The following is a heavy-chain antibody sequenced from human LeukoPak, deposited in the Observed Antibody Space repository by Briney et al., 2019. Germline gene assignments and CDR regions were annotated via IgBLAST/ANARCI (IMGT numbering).Heavy chain of an antibody. Sequence: SETLSLTCTVSGGSISSYYWSWIRQPPGKGLEWIGYIYYSGSTNYNPSLKSRVTISVDTSKNQFSLKLSSVTAADTAVYYCARETKGIAARPQPPWFDPWGQGTLVTVSS. V-gene: IGHV4-59*01. D-gene: IGHD6-6*01. CDR2: IYYSGST. CDR3: ARETKGIAARPQPPWFDP. CDR1: GGSISSYY. J-gene: IGHJ5*02.